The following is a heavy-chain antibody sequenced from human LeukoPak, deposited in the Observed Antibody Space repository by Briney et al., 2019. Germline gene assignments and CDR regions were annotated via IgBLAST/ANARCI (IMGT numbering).Heavy chain of an antibody. CDR2: INWNGSGA. Sequence: PGGSLRLSCAASGFTFDDYGMSWVRQVPGKGLEWVSGINWNGSGAGYADSVKGRFTISRDNAKNSLYLQMNSLKAEDTALFYCARYLRKLYGRGGDYFYMDVWGKGTTVTVSS. CDR3: ARYLRKLYGRGGDYFYMDV. V-gene: IGHV3-20*04. CDR1: GFTFDDYG. D-gene: IGHD4-17*01. J-gene: IGHJ6*03.